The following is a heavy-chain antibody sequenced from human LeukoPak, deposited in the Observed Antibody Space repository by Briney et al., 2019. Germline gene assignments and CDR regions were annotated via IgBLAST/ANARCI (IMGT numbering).Heavy chain of an antibody. Sequence: GGSLRLSCAASGFTFGSSAMSWVRQAPGKGPEWVSTFSRSGPDTHYADSVKGWLTIFRGNSKNTLYLQMNSLRAEDTAVYYCAKGSLGSWYYFDYWGRGTLVTVSS. CDR3: AKGSLGSWYYFDY. D-gene: IGHD6-13*01. CDR1: GFTFGSSA. CDR2: FSRSGPDT. V-gene: IGHV3-23*01. J-gene: IGHJ4*02.